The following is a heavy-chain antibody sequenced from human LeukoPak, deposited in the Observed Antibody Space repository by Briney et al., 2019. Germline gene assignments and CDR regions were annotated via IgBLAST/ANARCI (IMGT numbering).Heavy chain of an antibody. CDR1: GGSISSGGYY. J-gene: IGHJ6*02. D-gene: IGHD2-21*02. CDR2: IYYSGST. CDR3: ARGPPIVVVTAGYYGMDV. V-gene: IGHV4-31*03. Sequence: SETLSLTCTVSGGSISSGGYYWSWIRQHPGKGLEWIGYIYYSGSTYYNPSLKSRVTISVDTSKNQFSLKLSSVTAADTAVYYCARGPPIVVVTAGYYGMDVWGQGTTVTVSS.